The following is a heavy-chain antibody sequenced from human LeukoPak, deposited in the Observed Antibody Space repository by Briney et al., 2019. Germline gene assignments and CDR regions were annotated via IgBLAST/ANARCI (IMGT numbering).Heavy chain of an antibody. CDR3: AKDLAWGWFDP. CDR2: IQQDGGEK. J-gene: IGHJ5*02. V-gene: IGHV3-7*03. D-gene: IGHD3-16*01. Sequence: GGSLRLSCAASGFTFSNYWMSWVRQAPGKGLEWVANIQQDGGEKYYVDSVKGRFTISRDNTKNSLYLQMNSLRAEDTAVYYCAKDLAWGWFDPWGQGTLVTVSS. CDR1: GFTFSNYW.